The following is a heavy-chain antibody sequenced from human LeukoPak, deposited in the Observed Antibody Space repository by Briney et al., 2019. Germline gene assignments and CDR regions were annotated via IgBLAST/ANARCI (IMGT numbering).Heavy chain of an antibody. CDR2: IFYGGNA. J-gene: IGHJ5*02. Sequence: SETLSLTCSVSGGSISTTDFYWAWIRQPPGKGLEWIGNIFYGGNAYYNPSLTSRVTMSVDTSKNHFSLRVTSVTAADTAVYYCARAIRGSYGCWFDPWGQGIQVTVSS. CDR1: GGSISTTDFY. CDR3: ARAIRGSYGCWFDP. D-gene: IGHD5-18*01. V-gene: IGHV4-39*07.